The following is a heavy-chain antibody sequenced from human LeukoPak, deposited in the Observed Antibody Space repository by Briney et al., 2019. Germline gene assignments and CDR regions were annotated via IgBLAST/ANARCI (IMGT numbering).Heavy chain of an antibody. CDR3: ARGDSGWSHYFDY. V-gene: IGHV1-2*02. CDR2: VNPNSGGT. D-gene: IGHD6-19*01. J-gene: IGHJ4*02. CDR1: GYTFTAYY. Sequence: ASVKVSCKASGYTFTAYYMHWVRQAPGQRLEWMGWVNPNSGGTNYAQKFQGRVTVTRDTSMSTAYMEVRRLKSDDTAVYYCARGDSGWSHYFDYWGQGTLVTVSS.